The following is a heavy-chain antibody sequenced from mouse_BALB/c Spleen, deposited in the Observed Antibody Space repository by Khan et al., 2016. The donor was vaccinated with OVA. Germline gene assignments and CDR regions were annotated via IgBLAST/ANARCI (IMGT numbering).Heavy chain of an antibody. CDR3: ARVYGGDFDY. V-gene: IGHV3-2*02. J-gene: IGHJ2*02. CDR1: GYSITSDYA. D-gene: IGHD1-1*01. Sequence: EVKVEESGPGLVKPSQSLSLTCTVTGYSITSDYAWNWIRQFPGNKLEWMGFISYSGNTKYTPSLTSRFSITRDTSKNQFFLPLNSVTTEDTATYYCARVYGGDFDYWGQGTSLTVSS. CDR2: ISYSGNT.